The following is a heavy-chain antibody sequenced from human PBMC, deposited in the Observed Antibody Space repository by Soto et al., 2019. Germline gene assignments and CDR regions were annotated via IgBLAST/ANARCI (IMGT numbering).Heavy chain of an antibody. Sequence: GGSLRLSCATSGFTFSASAMHWFRQVSGKGLEWIARIRSKANNYATTYAASVKGRFTISRDDSENTVYLQMNSLKTEDTATYYCTKQIYGGNSWGQGTLVTVSS. CDR2: IRSKANNYAT. D-gene: IGHD2-21*02. CDR3: TKQIYGGNS. CDR1: GFTFSASA. V-gene: IGHV3-73*01. J-gene: IGHJ4*02.